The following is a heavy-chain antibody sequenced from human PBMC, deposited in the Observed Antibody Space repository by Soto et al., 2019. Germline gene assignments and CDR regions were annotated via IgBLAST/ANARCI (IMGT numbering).Heavy chain of an antibody. CDR3: ARQEGDSDFWSGYSQFEL. J-gene: IGHJ2*01. V-gene: IGHV4-39*01. CDR2: FYHAGNT. Sequence: QLQLQESGPGLVKPSETLSLTCNVSGGSITGSSYYWAWIRQPPGKGLEWMGSFYHAGNTYYNPSLKSRVTITEDTTENQFSLRLSSMTAADTALYYCARQEGDSDFWSGYSQFELWGRGTLVTVPS. D-gene: IGHD3-3*01. CDR1: GGSITGSSYY.